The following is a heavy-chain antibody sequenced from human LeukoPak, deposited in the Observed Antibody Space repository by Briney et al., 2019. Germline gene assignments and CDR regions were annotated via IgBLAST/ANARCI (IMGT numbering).Heavy chain of an antibody. V-gene: IGHV3-7*01. CDR1: GFTFSSYW. D-gene: IGHD3-10*01. J-gene: IGHJ6*03. CDR3: ARDPPGAYYYYYMDV. Sequence: GGSLRLSCAASGFTFSSYWMSWVRQAPGKGLEWVANIKQDGSEKYYVDSVKGRFTISRDNAKNSLYLQMNSLRAEDTAVYYCARDPPGAYYYYYMDVWGKGTTVAISS. CDR2: IKQDGSEK.